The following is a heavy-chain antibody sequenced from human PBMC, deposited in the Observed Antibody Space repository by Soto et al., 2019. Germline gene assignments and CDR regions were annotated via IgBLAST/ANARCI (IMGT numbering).Heavy chain of an antibody. CDR1: GFTFSSYA. D-gene: IGHD6-19*01. V-gene: IGHV3-23*01. Sequence: EVQLLESGGGLVQPGGSLRLSCAASGFTFSSYAMSWVRQAPGKGLEWVSAIRGSGGSAYYADSVEGRFTISRDNSKNTLYLQMNSLRAGDTAVYYCARESAVAGTFDYWGQGSLLTVSS. CDR3: ARESAVAGTFDY. J-gene: IGHJ4*02. CDR2: IRGSGGSA.